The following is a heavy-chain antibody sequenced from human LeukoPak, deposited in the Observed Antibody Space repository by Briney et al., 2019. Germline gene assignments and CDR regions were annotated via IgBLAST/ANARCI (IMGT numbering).Heavy chain of an antibody. V-gene: IGHV3-7*01. CDR1: EFTFSRYW. J-gene: IGHJ4*02. CDR2: IKEDESEK. D-gene: IGHD2-8*01. CDR3: AREGVRAARDY. Sequence: GGSLRLSCAASEFTFSRYWMSWVRQAPGKGLEWVANIKEDESEKNYGDSVRGRFTISRDNAKNSLYLEMNSLRAEDTAVYYCAREGVRAARDYWGQGTLVAVSS.